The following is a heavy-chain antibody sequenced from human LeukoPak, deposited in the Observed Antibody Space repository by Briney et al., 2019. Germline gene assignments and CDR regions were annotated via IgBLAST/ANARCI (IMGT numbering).Heavy chain of an antibody. D-gene: IGHD3-22*01. J-gene: IGHJ4*02. CDR3: ARDRLTAFGSSGYEVGDY. V-gene: IGHV1-69*04. Sequence: GASVKVSCKASGGTFSSYAISWVRQAPGQGLEWMGRIIPILGIANYAQKFQGRVTITADKSTSTAYMGLSSLRSEDTAVYYCARDRLTAFGSSGYEVGDYWGQGTLVTVSS. CDR1: GGTFSSYA. CDR2: IIPILGIA.